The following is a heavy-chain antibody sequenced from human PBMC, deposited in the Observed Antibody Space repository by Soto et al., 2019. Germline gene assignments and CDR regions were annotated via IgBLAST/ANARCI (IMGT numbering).Heavy chain of an antibody. CDR2: ISAYNGNT. Sequence: ASVKVSCKASGYTFTSYGISWVRQAPGQGLEWMGWISAYNGNTNYAQKLQGRVTMTTDTSTSTAYMELRSLRSDDTAVYYCARDRPHYVFWSGRYPQPMDVWGKGTSVTVSS. CDR3: ARDRPHYVFWSGRYPQPMDV. CDR1: GYTFTSYG. V-gene: IGHV1-18*01. J-gene: IGHJ6*03. D-gene: IGHD3-3*01.